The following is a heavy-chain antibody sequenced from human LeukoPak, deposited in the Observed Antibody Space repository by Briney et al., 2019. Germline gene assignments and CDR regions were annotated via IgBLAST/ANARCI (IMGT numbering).Heavy chain of an antibody. V-gene: IGHV4-61*05. D-gene: IGHD3-22*01. J-gene: IGHJ2*01. CDR1: GGSISSSSYY. Sequence: SETLSLTCTVSGGSISSSSYYWGWIRQPPGKGLEWIGYIYYSGSTNYNPSLKSRVTISVDTSKNQFSLKLSSVTAADTAVYYCARVRIGVVVIDPYWYFDLWGRGTLVTVSS. CDR2: IYYSGST. CDR3: ARVRIGVVVIDPYWYFDL.